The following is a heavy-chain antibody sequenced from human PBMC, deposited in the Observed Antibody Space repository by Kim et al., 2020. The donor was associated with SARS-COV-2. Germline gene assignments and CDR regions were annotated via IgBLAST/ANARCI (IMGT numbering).Heavy chain of an antibody. D-gene: IGHD3-3*01. V-gene: IGHV4-34*12. Sequence: IAQIMHSGSTNYNPSHKSRVTISVDTSKNQFSLKLSSVTAADTAVYYCARLRGITIFGVVIHTPYGMDVWGQGTTVTVSS. J-gene: IGHJ6*02. CDR3: ARLRGITIFGVVIHTPYGMDV. CDR2: IMHSGST.